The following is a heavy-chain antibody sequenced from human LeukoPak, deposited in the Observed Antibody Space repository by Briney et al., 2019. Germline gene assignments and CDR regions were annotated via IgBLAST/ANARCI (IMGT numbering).Heavy chain of an antibody. V-gene: IGHV4-39*01. D-gene: IGHD6-19*01. CDR3: ARHRSGWYSDFGF. CDR2: VYYSGST. J-gene: IGHJ4*02. Sequence: SETLSLTCTVSVGSLSSSSDYRGWIRQPPGKGLEWIGSVYYSGSTHYNSSLQSRVTISVDTSKNQFSLKLSSVTAADTAIYYCARHRSGWYSDFGFWGQGTLVTVSS. CDR1: VGSLSSSSDY.